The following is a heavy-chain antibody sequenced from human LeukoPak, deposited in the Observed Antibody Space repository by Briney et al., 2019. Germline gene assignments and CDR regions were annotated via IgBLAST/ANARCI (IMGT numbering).Heavy chain of an antibody. CDR3: ARELADGYSYGYLSPPGY. V-gene: IGHV1-46*01. J-gene: IGHJ4*02. D-gene: IGHD5-18*01. Sequence: ASVKVSCKASGYTFTSYYMHWVRQAPGQGLEWMGIINPSAGITTYAQKFQGRVAMTKDTSTSTVYMELSSLRSEDTAVYYCARELADGYSYGYLSPPGYWGQGTPVTVSS. CDR2: INPSAGIT. CDR1: GYTFTSYY.